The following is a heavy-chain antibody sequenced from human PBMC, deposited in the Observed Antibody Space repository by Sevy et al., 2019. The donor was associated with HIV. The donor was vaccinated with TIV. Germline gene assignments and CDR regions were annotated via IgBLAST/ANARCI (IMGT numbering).Heavy chain of an antibody. CDR2: IIPIFGTA. CDR3: ARENPKRPYYYDSSGYSGFDY. CDR1: GGTFSSYA. J-gene: IGHJ4*02. D-gene: IGHD3-22*01. V-gene: IGHV1-69*13. Sequence: ASLKVSCKASGGTFSSYAISWVRQAPGQGLEWMGGIIPIFGTANYAQKFQGRVTITADESTSTAYMELSSLRSEDTAVYYCARENPKRPYYYDSSGYSGFDYWGQGTLVTVSS.